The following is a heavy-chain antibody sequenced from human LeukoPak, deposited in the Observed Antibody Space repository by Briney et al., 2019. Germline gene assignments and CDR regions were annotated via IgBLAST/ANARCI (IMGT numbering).Heavy chain of an antibody. D-gene: IGHD3-10*01. V-gene: IGHV3-48*03. Sequence: PGGSLRLSCAASGFTFRGHELNWVRQAPGKGLEWVSYIGTSGRTIYYADSVKGRFTISRDNAKNSLFLQMNTLRVEDTAVYYCAGSSPYGYLDYWGQGTLVTVSS. CDR3: AGSSPYGYLDY. CDR2: IGTSGRTI. J-gene: IGHJ4*02. CDR1: GFTFRGHE.